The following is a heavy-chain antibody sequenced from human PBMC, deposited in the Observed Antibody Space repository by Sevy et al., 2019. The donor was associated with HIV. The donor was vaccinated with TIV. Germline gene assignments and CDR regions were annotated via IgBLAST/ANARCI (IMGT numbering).Heavy chain of an antibody. J-gene: IGHJ4*02. Sequence: ASVKVSCTASGYTFSNYYIHWVRQAPGQGLEWMGVINPSGGSTSYAQKFQGRVTITSDTSTGTVYMELSSLRSEDTALYYCARVYYYDYSGPGFWGQGTLVTVSS. CDR3: ARVYYYDYSGPGF. CDR1: GYTFSNYY. D-gene: IGHD3-22*01. CDR2: INPSGGST. V-gene: IGHV1-46*01.